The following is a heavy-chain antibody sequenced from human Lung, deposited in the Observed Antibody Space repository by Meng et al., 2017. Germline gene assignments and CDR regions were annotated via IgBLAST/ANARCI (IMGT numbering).Heavy chain of an antibody. V-gene: IGHV1-18*01. J-gene: IGHJ4*02. CDR1: GYTFTSYG. Sequence: AQLVQSGAEVKNPGASVKVSCKASGYTFTSYGISWVRQAPGQGLEWLGWINTYNGKTDYAQKFQGRITMTTDTFTSTAYMELRNLRSDDTAVYYCATRGNPYLNCWGQGTLVTVSS. CDR3: ATRGNPYLNC. CDR2: INTYNGKT.